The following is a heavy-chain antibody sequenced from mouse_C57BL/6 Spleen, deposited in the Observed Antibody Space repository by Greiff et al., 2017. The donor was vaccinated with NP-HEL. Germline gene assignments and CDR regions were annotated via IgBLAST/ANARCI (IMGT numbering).Heavy chain of an antibody. CDR3: ARKLSKAHFDV. V-gene: IGHV1-52*01. CDR2: IDPSDSET. J-gene: IGHJ1*03. D-gene: IGHD2-12*01. CDR1: GYTFTSYW. Sequence: QVQLQQPGAELVRPGSSVKLSCKASGYTFTSYWMHWVKQRPIQGLEWIGNIDPSDSETHYNQKFKDKATLTVDKSSSTAYMQLSSLTSEDSAVYYCARKLSKAHFDVWGTGTTVTVSS.